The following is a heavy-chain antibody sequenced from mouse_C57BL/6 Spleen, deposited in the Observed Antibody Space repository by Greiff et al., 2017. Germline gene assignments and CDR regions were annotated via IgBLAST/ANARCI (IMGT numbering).Heavy chain of an antibody. J-gene: IGHJ2*01. V-gene: IGHV1-72*01. Sequence: QVQLQQPGAELVKPGASVKLSCKASGYTFTSYWMHWVKQRPGRGLEWIGRIYPNSGGTKYNEKFKSKATLTVDKPSNTAYMHLSSLTSEDSAVYYCARGGYDYDEAYFDYWGQGTTLTVSS. D-gene: IGHD2-4*01. CDR1: GYTFTSYW. CDR3: ARGGYDYDEAYFDY. CDR2: IYPNSGGT.